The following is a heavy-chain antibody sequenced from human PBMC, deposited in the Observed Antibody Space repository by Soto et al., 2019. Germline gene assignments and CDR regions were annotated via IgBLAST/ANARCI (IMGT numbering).Heavy chain of an antibody. CDR2: IYYSGST. D-gene: IGHD6-19*01. Sequence: QVQLQESGPGLVKPSETLSLTCTVSGGSISSYYWSWIRQPPGKGLEWIGYIYYSGSTNYNPSLKSRVTIXXDXSXXQFALKLSSVTAADTAVYYCARQPGWYGYYYGMDVWGQGTTVTVSS. CDR3: ARQPGWYGYYYGMDV. CDR1: GGSISSYY. V-gene: IGHV4-59*01. J-gene: IGHJ6*02.